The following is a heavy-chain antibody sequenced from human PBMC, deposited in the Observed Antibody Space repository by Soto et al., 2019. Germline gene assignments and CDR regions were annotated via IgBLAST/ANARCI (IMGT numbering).Heavy chain of an antibody. CDR1: GFTFSNYG. J-gene: IGHJ1*01. D-gene: IGHD4-17*01. Sequence: QVQLVESGGGVVQPGRSLRLSCAASGFTFSNYGMHWVRQAPGKGLEWGAVISYDGSSKDYADPVKGRFTISRDNSKNTLYLQMNSLRAEDTAVYYCARGGYGDSHAEYFQHWGQGTLVTVSS. CDR2: ISYDGSSK. V-gene: IGHV3-30*04. CDR3: ARGGYGDSHAEYFQH.